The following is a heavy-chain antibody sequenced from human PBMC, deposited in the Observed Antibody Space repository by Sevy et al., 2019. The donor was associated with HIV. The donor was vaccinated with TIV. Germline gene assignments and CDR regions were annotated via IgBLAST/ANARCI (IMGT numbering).Heavy chain of an antibody. Sequence: SETLSLTCTVSGGSMTSYYWNWIRQPPGKGLEWIGYIYYSGSTNYNPSLKSQVTMSVDTSKNRFSLTLISVTAADTAVYHCARSVGTGNYFDYWGQGALVTVS. CDR3: ARSVGTGNYFDY. CDR1: GGSMTSYY. D-gene: IGHD2-21*02. J-gene: IGHJ4*02. V-gene: IGHV4-59*13. CDR2: IYYSGST.